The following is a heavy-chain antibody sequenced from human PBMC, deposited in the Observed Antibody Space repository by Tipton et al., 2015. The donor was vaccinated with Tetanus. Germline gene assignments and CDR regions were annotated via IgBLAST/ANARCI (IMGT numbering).Heavy chain of an antibody. V-gene: IGHV3-21*01. Sequence: SLRLSCAASRFTFSSYSMNWVRQAPGKGLEWVSSISSSSFIYYADSLKGRFTISRDNAKNSLYLLMNSLRAEDTAVYYCARDRGSGLLGVHAFDIWGQGTMVTVSS. J-gene: IGHJ3*02. CDR3: ARDRGSGLLGVHAFDI. CDR1: RFTFSSYS. CDR2: ISSSSFI. D-gene: IGHD6-19*01.